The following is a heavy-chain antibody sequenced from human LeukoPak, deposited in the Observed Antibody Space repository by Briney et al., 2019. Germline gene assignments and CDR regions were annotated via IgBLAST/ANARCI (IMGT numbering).Heavy chain of an antibody. J-gene: IGHJ5*02. CDR3: TRDSGTTEEVKFDP. CDR1: GGSISSYH. Sequence: PSETLSLTCSVSGGSISSYHWSWIRQPAGKGLEWIGRIYSSGTITYNPSLQSRVTMSVDTSKNEFSLKMSSVTAADTAVYYCTRDSGTTEEVKFDPWGQGTLVAVSS. V-gene: IGHV4-4*07. CDR2: IYSSGTI. D-gene: IGHD3-10*01.